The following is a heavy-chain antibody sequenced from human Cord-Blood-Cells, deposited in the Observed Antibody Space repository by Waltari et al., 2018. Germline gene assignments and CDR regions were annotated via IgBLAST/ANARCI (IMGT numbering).Heavy chain of an antibody. CDR1: GFTVSSNY. V-gene: IGHV3-53*01. D-gene: IGHD4-17*01. CDR3: ARVESGGDYDY. CDR2: IYGGGST. J-gene: IGHJ4*02. Sequence: EVQLVESGGGLIQPGGSLRLSCAASGFTVSSNYMSWVRQAPGKGLEWVSVIYGGGSTYYADSVKGRFTISRDNSKNTLYLQMNSLRAEDMAVYYCARVESGGDYDYWGQGTLVTVSS.